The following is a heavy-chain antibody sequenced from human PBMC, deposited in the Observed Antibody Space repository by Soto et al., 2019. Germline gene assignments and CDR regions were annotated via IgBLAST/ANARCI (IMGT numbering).Heavy chain of an antibody. CDR2: INAGNGNT. D-gene: IGHD1-26*01. CDR3: ARGYSGPFNWFDP. Sequence: QVQLVQSGAEVKKPGASVKVSCMASGYTFTSYAMHWVRQAPGQRLEWMGWINAGNGNTKYSQKFQGRVTITRDTSASTVYMELSSLRSEDTAVYYCARGYSGPFNWFDPWGQGTLVTVSS. J-gene: IGHJ5*02. CDR1: GYTFTSYA. V-gene: IGHV1-3*01.